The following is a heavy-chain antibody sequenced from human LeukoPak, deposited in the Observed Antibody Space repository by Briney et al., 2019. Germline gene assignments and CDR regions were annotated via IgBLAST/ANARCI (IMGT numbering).Heavy chain of an antibody. CDR3: ARHYDLYYYTDV. Sequence: PSETLSLTCPVSGGSISTGGYYWSWIRQHPGKGLEWIGYISYSGTTYYNPSLKSRVTLSVDTSNNQFSLRLSSVTAADTALYYCARHYDLYYYTDVWGKGTTVTVSS. D-gene: IGHD3-22*01. CDR1: GGSISTGGYY. J-gene: IGHJ6*03. V-gene: IGHV4-31*03. CDR2: ISYSGTT.